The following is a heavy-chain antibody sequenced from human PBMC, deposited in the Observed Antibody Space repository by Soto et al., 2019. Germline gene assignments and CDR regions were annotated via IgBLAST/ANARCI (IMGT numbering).Heavy chain of an antibody. CDR2: IYYSGST. V-gene: IGHV4-59*01. CDR1: GGSISSYY. J-gene: IGHJ3*02. CDR3: ARVWGGAFDI. D-gene: IGHD3-10*01. Sequence: SETLSLTCSVSGGSISSYYWSWIRQPPGKGLEWIGYIYYSGSTNYTPSLKSRVTISVDTSKNQFSLKLSSVTAADTAVYYCARVWGGAFDIWGQGTMVTVSS.